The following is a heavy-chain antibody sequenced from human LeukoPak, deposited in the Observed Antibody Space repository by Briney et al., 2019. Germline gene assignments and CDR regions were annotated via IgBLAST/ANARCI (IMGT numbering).Heavy chain of an antibody. CDR2: IKQDGSEK. V-gene: IGHV3-7*01. CDR3: ARYIETPRRDLDC. CDR1: GFTLSGYW. J-gene: IGHJ4*02. D-gene: IGHD4-23*01. Sequence: GGSLRLSCAASGFTLSGYWMSWVRQAPGKGLEWVARIKQDGSEKHYVDSVKGRFTISRDNAKNSVYLQMNTLRAEDTAMYYCARYIETPRRDLDCWGQGTLVTVSS.